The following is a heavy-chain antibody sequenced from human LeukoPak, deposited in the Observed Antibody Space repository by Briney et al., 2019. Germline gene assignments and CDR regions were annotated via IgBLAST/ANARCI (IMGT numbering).Heavy chain of an antibody. D-gene: IGHD2-2*01. V-gene: IGHV4-31*03. CDR2: IYYSGST. CDR1: GGSISSGGYY. J-gene: IGHJ6*02. CDR3: ARDCSSTSCLVDGMDV. Sequence: SSETLSLTCTVSGGSISSGGYYWSWIRQHPGKGLEWIGYIYYSGSTYYNPSLKSRVTISVDTSKNQFSLKLSSVTAADTAVYYCARDCSSTSCLVDGMDVWGQGTTVTVSS.